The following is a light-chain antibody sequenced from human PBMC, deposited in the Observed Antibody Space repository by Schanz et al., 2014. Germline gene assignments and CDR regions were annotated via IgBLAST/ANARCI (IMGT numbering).Light chain of an antibody. V-gene: IGKV3-20*01. CDR1: QSVGSNY. CDR3: QQYGSSIRT. CDR2: DAS. Sequence: EIVLTQSPGTLSLSPGERATLSCRASQSVGSNYLAWYQQKPGQSPSLLIYDASTRATGIPDRFSGSGSGTDFTLTISRLEPEDIAVYYCQQYGSSIRTFGQGTKVEIK. J-gene: IGKJ1*01.